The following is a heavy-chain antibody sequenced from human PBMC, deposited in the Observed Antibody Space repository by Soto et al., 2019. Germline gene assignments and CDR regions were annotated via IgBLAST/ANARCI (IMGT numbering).Heavy chain of an antibody. J-gene: IGHJ3*02. D-gene: IGHD2-2*01. CDR1: GGSISSYY. V-gene: IGHV4-59*01. Sequence: SGTLSLTCTVSGGSISSYYWSWILQPPGKGLEWIGYIYYSGSTNYNPSLKSRVTISVDTSKNQFSLKLSSVTAADTAVYYCARGGTSYTVPAAFNAFDIWGQGTMVT. CDR2: IYYSGST. CDR3: ARGGTSYTVPAAFNAFDI.